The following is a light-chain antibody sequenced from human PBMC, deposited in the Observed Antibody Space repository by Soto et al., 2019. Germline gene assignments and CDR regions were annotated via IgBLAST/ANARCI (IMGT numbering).Light chain of an antibody. Sequence: QSALTQPASVSGSPGQSITISCTGTSSDVGGYNYVSWYQHHPGKAPKLMIYDVSNRPSGVSNRFSGSKSGNTASLTISGLQAEDEADYYCISYTSSSALVFGGGTKVTVL. V-gene: IGLV2-14*03. CDR3: ISYTSSSALV. CDR1: SSDVGGYNY. J-gene: IGLJ2*01. CDR2: DVS.